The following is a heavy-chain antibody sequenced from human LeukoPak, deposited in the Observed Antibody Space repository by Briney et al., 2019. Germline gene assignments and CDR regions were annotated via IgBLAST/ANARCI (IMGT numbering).Heavy chain of an antibody. J-gene: IGHJ6*03. CDR2: IIPIFGTA. CDR3: ARAFYVDTAMVDYYYYYYYMDV. CDR1: GGTFSSYA. Sequence: ASVKVSCKASGGTFSSYAISWVRQAPGQGLEWMGGIIPIFGTANYAQKFQGRVTITADKSTSTAYMELSSLRSEDTAVYYCARAFYVDTAMVDYYYYYYYMDVWGKGTTVTVSS. D-gene: IGHD5-18*01. V-gene: IGHV1-69*06.